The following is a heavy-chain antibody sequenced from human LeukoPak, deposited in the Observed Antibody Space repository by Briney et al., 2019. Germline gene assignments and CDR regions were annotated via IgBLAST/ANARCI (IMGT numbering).Heavy chain of an antibody. CDR1: GFTVSSHY. CDR2: LYSDGTT. J-gene: IGHJ3*01. V-gene: IGHV3-66*01. CDR3: ARVAYRVTADQITDAFDF. Sequence: GGSLRLSCAASGFTVSSHYMNWVRQAPGKGLQWVSVLYSDGTTYYADSVKGRFTISRDNSRSTLYLQMNSLRAEDTAVYFCARVAYRVTADQITDAFDFWGQGTMVTVSS. D-gene: IGHD2-21*02.